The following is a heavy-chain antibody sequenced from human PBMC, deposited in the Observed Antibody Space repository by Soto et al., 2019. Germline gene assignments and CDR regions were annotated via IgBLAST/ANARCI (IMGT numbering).Heavy chain of an antibody. CDR1: GYNFAASW. CDR2: IYPANSDT. D-gene: IGHD2-15*01. Sequence: PGECLKISCEGSGYNFAASWIAWLRQMPGKGPVWMGIIYPANSDTRYNPSFRGQVTISADKSINTAFLQWDSLRASDSAMYYCATSEGYSSSWSYDSWGQGTLVTVSS. V-gene: IGHV5-51*01. J-gene: IGHJ4*02. CDR3: ATSEGYSSSWSYDS.